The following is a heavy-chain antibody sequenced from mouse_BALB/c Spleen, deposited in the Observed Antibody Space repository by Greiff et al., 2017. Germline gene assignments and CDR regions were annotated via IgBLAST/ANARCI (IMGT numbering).Heavy chain of an antibody. CDR1: GYSFTGYF. D-gene: IGHD2-4*01. CDR2: INPYNGDT. CDR3: ARQGDDYDVDYFDY. J-gene: IGHJ2*01. V-gene: IGHV1-20*02. Sequence: EVKLVESGPELVKPGASVKISCKASGYSFTGYFMNWVMQSHGKSLEWIGRINPYNGDTFYNQKFKGKATLTVDKSSSTAHMELRSLASEDSAVYYCARQGDDYDVDYFDYWGQGTTLTVSS.